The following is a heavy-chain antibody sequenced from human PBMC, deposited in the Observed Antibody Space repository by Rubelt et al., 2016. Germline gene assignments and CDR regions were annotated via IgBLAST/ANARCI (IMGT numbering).Heavy chain of an antibody. CDR3: GRDIDPASYHTISY. J-gene: IGHJ4*02. CDR2: ISDSGST. V-gene: IGHV4-59*01. CDR1: RDSISSYY. D-gene: IGHD1-14*01. Sequence: VHLQESGPGLVRPSETLSLTCTVSRDSISSYYWSWIRQPPGTGLEWIGCISDSGSTNYNPSLKSRITISVDLSKKQFSRRRSSVTAADTAVYFCGRDIDPASYHTISYWGQGTLVTVSS.